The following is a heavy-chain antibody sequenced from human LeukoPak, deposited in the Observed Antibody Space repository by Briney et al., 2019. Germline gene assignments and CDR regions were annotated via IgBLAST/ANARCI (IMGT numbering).Heavy chain of an antibody. CDR2: IYYSGST. Sequence: PSETLSLTCTVSGDSISSYYWSWIRQPPGKGLEWVGYIYYSGSTNYNPSLKSRVTISVDTSKNQFSLKLSSVTAADTAVYYCARAHYYDSSGYYSGLFDYWGQGTLVTVSS. J-gene: IGHJ4*02. V-gene: IGHV4-59*01. CDR3: ARAHYYDSSGYYSGLFDY. CDR1: GDSISSYY. D-gene: IGHD3-22*01.